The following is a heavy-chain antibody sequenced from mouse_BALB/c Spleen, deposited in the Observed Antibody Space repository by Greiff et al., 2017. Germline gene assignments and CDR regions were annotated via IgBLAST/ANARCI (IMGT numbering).Heavy chain of an antibody. V-gene: IGHV1S22*01. D-gene: IGHD2-4*01. J-gene: IGHJ4*01. CDR2: IYPGSGST. Sequence: LQQPGSELVRPGASVKLSCKASGYTFTSYWMHWVKQRHGQGLEWIGNIYPGSGSTNYDEKFKSKGTLTVDTSSSTAYMHLSSLTSEDSAVYYCTRRISAMDYWGQGTSVTVSS. CDR3: TRRISAMDY. CDR1: GYTFTSYW.